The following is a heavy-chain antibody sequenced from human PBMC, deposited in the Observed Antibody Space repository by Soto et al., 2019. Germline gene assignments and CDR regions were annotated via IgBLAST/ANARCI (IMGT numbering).Heavy chain of an antibody. CDR1: GGTFSSYT. CDR3: ARVSGYSGYDPAALAL. CDR2: IIPILGIA. J-gene: IGHJ4*02. Sequence: QVQLVQSGAAVKKPGSSVKVSCKASGGTFSSYTIIWVRQAPGQGLEWMGRIIPILGIANYAQKFQGRVTITADKSTSXAYMELGSLRSEDTAVYYCARVSGYSGYDPAALALWGQGTLVTVSS. D-gene: IGHD5-12*01. V-gene: IGHV1-69*02.